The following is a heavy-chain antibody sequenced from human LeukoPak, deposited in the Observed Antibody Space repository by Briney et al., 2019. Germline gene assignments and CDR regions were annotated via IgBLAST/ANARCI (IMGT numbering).Heavy chain of an antibody. CDR3: ARIQGRSFDY. V-gene: IGHV4-4*07. CDR2: IYASGNT. CDR1: GGSISSYY. Sequence: SETLSLTCTVSGGSISSYYWSWVRQPAGKGLEWIGRIYASGNTNYNPSLKGRVTMTIDTSKNQFSLDLSSVTAADTAVYYCARIQGRSFDYWGQGTLVTVSS. J-gene: IGHJ4*02. D-gene: IGHD5-18*01.